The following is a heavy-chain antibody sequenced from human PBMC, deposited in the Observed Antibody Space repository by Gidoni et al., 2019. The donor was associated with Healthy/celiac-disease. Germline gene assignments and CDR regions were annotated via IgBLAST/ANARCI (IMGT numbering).Heavy chain of an antibody. D-gene: IGHD6-19*01. Sequence: QVQLVQSGAEVKKPGASVKVSCKASGYTFTSYGISWVRQAPGQGLEWMGWISAYNGNTNYAQKLQGRVTMTTDTSTSTAYMELRSLRSDDTAVYYCARDPHQGWLVPQAPFDPWGQGTLVTVSS. J-gene: IGHJ5*02. CDR1: GYTFTSYG. V-gene: IGHV1-18*01. CDR2: ISAYNGNT. CDR3: ARDPHQGWLVPQAPFDP.